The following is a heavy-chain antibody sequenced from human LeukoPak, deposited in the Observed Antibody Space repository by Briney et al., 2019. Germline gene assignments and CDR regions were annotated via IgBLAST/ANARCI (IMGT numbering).Heavy chain of an antibody. Sequence: GGSLRLPCVASGFTFSSYAMSWVRQAPGKELEWVSAISGSGSSGGSTYYADPVKGRFTISRDNSKNTLYLQMYSLRAEDTAVYYCAKSGYNRFDYWGQGTLVTVSS. J-gene: IGHJ4*02. D-gene: IGHD5-24*01. CDR3: AKSGYNRFDY. CDR1: GFTFSSYA. V-gene: IGHV3-23*01. CDR2: ISGSGSSGGST.